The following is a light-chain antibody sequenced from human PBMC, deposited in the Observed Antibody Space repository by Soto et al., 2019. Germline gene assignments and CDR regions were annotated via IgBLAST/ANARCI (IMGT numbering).Light chain of an antibody. CDR3: PSSDSSLSRSV. J-gene: IGLJ1*01. CDR2: GNS. V-gene: IGLV1-40*01. CDR1: SSNIGAGYD. Sequence: QSVLTQPPSVSGAPGQRVTISCTGSSSNIGAGYDVHWYQQLPGTAPKLLIYGNSNRPSGVPDRFSGSKSGTSASLAITGLQAEDEADYYCPSSDSSLSRSVFGTGTKVTVL.